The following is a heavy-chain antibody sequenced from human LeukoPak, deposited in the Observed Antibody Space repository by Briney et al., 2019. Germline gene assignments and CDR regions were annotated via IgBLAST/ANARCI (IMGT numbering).Heavy chain of an antibody. Sequence: PSETLSVTCAVYGGSFSGYYWSWIRQPRGKGLEWIGEINHSGSTNYNPSLKSRVTISVDTSKNQFSLKLSSVTAADTAVYYCARGWYNYGSGSPEDYWGQGTLVTVSS. J-gene: IGHJ4*02. D-gene: IGHD3-10*01. CDR2: INHSGST. V-gene: IGHV4-34*01. CDR1: GGSFSGYY. CDR3: ARGWYNYGSGSPEDY.